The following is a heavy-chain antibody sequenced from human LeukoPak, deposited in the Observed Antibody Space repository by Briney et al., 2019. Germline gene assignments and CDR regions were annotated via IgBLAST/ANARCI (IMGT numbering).Heavy chain of an antibody. CDR1: GGSFSGYY. J-gene: IGHJ4*02. CDR2: INHSGST. D-gene: IGHD5-24*01. Sequence: PSETLSLTCAVYGGSFSGYYWSWIRQPPGKGLEWIGEINHSGSTNYNPSLKSRVTISVDTSKNQFSLKLSSVTAADTAVYYCARVEEDGYNLGDYWGQGTLVTVSS. CDR3: ARVEEDGYNLGDY. V-gene: IGHV4-34*01.